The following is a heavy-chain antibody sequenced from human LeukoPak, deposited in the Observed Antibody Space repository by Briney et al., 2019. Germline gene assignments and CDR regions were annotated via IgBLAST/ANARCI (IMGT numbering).Heavy chain of an antibody. V-gene: IGHV3-7*04. J-gene: IGHJ4*02. CDR1: GFIFSTYW. Sequence: GGSLRLSCAASGFIFSTYWMTWVRQAPGKGLEWVANIKQDGSVKYCVDSVKGRFTISRDNAKHSLYLQMNSLRAEDTAVYYCVRHPSARFDYWGQGTLVTVSS. CDR2: IKQDGSVK. CDR3: VRHPSARFDY. D-gene: IGHD1-26*01.